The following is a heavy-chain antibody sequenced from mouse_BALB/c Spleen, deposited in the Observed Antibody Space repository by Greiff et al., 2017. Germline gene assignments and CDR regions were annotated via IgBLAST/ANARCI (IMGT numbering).Heavy chain of an antibody. CDR3: ARKLWYFYAMDY. CDR1: GYTFTSYV. D-gene: IGHD1-1*02. CDR2: INPYNDGT. J-gene: IGHJ4*01. Sequence: EVKVVESGPELVKPGASVKMSCKASGYTFTSYVMHWVKQKPGQGLEWIGYINPYNDGTKYNEKFKGKATLTSDKSSSTAYMELSSLTSEDSAVYYCARKLWYFYAMDYWGQGTSVTVSS. V-gene: IGHV1-14*01.